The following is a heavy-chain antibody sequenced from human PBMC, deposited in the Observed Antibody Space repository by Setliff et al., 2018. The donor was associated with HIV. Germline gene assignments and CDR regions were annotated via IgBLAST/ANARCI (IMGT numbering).Heavy chain of an antibody. CDR3: ARRRPPPSGMYSSYYMDV. CDR1: GGLISTYY. V-gene: IGHV4-59*08. J-gene: IGHJ6*03. D-gene: IGHD1-26*01. Sequence: SETLSLTCTVSGGLISTYYWTWIRQSPGKGLEWIGHVSYGGSTNYNPSLKSRVTISVDTSKNHFSLNLNSVTAADTAIYYCARRRPPPSGMYSSYYMDVWGKGTAVTVSS. CDR2: VSYGGST.